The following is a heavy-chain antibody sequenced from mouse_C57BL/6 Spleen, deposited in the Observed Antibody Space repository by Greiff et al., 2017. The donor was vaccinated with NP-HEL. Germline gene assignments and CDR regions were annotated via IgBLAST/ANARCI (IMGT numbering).Heavy chain of an antibody. CDR1: GYAFSSSW. CDR2: IYPGDGDT. CDR3: ARYYAAMDY. J-gene: IGHJ4*01. D-gene: IGHD1-1*02. V-gene: IGHV1-82*01. Sequence: VKLKQSGPELVKPGASVKISCKASGYAFSSSWMNWVKQRPGKGLEWIGRIYPGDGDTNYNGKFKGKATLTADKSSSTAYMQLSSLTSEDAAVYFCARYYAAMDYWGQGTSVTVSS.